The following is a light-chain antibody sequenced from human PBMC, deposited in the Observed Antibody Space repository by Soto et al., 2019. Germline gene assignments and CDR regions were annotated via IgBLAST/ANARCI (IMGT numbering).Light chain of an antibody. CDR1: QSVSSRY. J-gene: IGKJ4*01. Sequence: EVEMTRSPATLSVSAGGRATRSGTASQSVSSRYLAWYQQKPVQAPRLLIYGASTRATGIPARISGSGSGTDFTLTISSLEPEDFAVYYCQQRSNWLTFGGGTKVDTK. CDR2: GAS. V-gene: IGKV3D-20*02. CDR3: QQRSNWLT.